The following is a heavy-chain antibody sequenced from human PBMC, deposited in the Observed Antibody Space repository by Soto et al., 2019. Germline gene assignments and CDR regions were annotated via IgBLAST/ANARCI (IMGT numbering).Heavy chain of an antibody. CDR1: GYTFTSYA. J-gene: IGHJ3*02. CDR3: ARVRVWWELREGAFDI. D-gene: IGHD1-26*01. V-gene: IGHV1-3*01. CDR2: INAGNGNT. Sequence: GASVKVCCKASGYTFTSYAMHWVRQAPGQRLEWMGWINAGNGNTKYSQKFQGRVTITRDTSASTAYMELSSLRSEDTAVYYCARVRVWWELREGAFDIWGQGTMVTVSS.